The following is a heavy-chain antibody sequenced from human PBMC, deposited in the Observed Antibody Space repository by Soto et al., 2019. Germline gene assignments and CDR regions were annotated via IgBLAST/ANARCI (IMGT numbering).Heavy chain of an antibody. V-gene: IGHV3-23*01. D-gene: IGHD3-10*01. CDR1: GYTFSSYA. J-gene: IGHJ6*02. CDR2: ISGSGGIT. Sequence: GGSLRLSCIASGYTFSSYAMTWVRQAPGKGLEWVSDISGSGGITYYADSVKGRFTISRDNSKNTLNLQMNSLRADDTAVYYCARARRGAPYYYTMDLWGQGTTVTVSS. CDR3: ARARRGAPYYYTMDL.